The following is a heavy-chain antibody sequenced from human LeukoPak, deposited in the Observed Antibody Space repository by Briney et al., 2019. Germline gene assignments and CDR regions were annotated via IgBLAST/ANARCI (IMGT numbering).Heavy chain of an antibody. CDR1: GGSISSYY. CDR2: IYYSGST. V-gene: IGHV4-59*01. Sequence: PSETLSLTCTVSGGSISSYYWSWIRQPPGNGLDWIGYIYYSGSTNYNPSLKSRVNISVDTSKNQFSMKLSSVTAADTAVYYCARSLLGSSWVFDYWGQGTLVTVSS. J-gene: IGHJ4*02. D-gene: IGHD6-13*01. CDR3: ARSLLGSSWVFDY.